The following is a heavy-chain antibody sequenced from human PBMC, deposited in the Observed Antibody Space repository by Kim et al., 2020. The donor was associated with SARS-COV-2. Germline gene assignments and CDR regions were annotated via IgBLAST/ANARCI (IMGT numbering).Heavy chain of an antibody. J-gene: IGHJ3*02. CDR2: IYTSGST. D-gene: IGHD3-3*01. V-gene: IGHV4-61*02. CDR3: ARDRGDTIFGVVIIPDAFDI. Sequence: SETLSLTCTVSGGSISSGSYYWSWIRQPAGKGLEWIGRIYTSGSTNYNPSLKSRVTISVDTSKNQFSLKLSSVTAADTAVYYCARDRGDTIFGVVIIPDAFDIWGQGTMVTVSS. CDR1: GGSISSGSYY.